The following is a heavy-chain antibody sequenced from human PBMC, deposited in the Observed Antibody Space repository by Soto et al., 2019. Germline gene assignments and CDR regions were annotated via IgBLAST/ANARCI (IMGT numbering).Heavy chain of an antibody. Sequence: SETLSLTCTVSGGSINNHYLSWIRQSPGKGLEWIGYIYYSGTTNYNPSLKSRVTISIDRSENQFSLKVSSVTAADTAVYFCTRATYYRYYFDVWGHGTLVTVSS. CDR2: IYYSGTT. CDR1: GGSINNHY. D-gene: IGHD3-10*01. J-gene: IGHJ4*01. V-gene: IGHV4-59*11. CDR3: TRATYYRYYFDV.